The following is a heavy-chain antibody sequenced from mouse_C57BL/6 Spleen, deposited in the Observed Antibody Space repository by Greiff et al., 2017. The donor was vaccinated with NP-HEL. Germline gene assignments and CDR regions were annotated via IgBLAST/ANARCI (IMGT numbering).Heavy chain of an antibody. Sequence: EVQLQQSGPGMVKPSQSLSLTCTVTGYSITSGYDWHWIRHFPGNKLEWMGYISYSGSTNYNPSLKSRISITHDTSKNHFFLKLNSVTTEDTATYYCARENYGSGYFDYWGQGTTLTVSS. D-gene: IGHD1-1*01. J-gene: IGHJ2*01. CDR2: ISYSGST. V-gene: IGHV3-1*01. CDR1: GYSITSGYD. CDR3: ARENYGSGYFDY.